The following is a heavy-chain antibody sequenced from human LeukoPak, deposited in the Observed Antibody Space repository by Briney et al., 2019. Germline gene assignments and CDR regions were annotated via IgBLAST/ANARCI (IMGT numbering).Heavy chain of an antibody. Sequence: GGSLRLSCAASGCIVSSNYMSWVRQAPGKGLEWVSVIYSGGSTYYADSVKGRFTISRHNSKNTLYLQLNSLRAEDTAVYYCGAVVVTATDYFDYWGQGTLVTVSS. D-gene: IGHD2-21*02. J-gene: IGHJ4*02. CDR1: GCIVSSNY. V-gene: IGHV3-53*04. CDR2: IYSGGST. CDR3: GAVVVTATDYFDY.